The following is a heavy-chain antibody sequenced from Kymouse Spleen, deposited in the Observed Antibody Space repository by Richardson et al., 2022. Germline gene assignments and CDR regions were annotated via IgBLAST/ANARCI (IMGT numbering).Heavy chain of an antibody. J-gene: IGHJ2*01. CDR3: ARGITGTNWYFDL. Sequence: QVQLQQWGAGLLKPSETLSLTCAVYGGSFSGYYWSWIRQPPGKGLEWIGEINHSGSTNYNPSLKSRVTISVDTSKNQFSLKLSSVTAADTAVYYCARGITGTNWYFDLWGRGTLVTVSS. CDR1: GGSFSGYY. D-gene: IGHD1-7*01. V-gene: IGHV4-34*01. CDR2: INHSGST.